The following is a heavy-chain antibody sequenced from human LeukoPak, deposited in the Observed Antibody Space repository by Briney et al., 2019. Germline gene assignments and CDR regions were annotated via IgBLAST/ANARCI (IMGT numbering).Heavy chain of an antibody. D-gene: IGHD5-18*01. J-gene: IGHJ4*02. CDR3: ARRRGYSYGRNNYYFDY. Sequence: QSGGSLRLSCAASGFNFSNYWMSWVRQTPGKGLEWVANINRDGSEKYYVDSVEGQFTISRDNAKNSLFLQMNSVRVEDTAVYYCARRRGYSYGRNNYYFDYWGQGTLVTVSS. V-gene: IGHV3-7*03. CDR2: INRDGSEK. CDR1: GFNFSNYW.